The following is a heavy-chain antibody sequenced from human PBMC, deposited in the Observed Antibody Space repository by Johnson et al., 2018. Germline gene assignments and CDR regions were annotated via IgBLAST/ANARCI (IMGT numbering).Heavy chain of an antibody. V-gene: IGHV3-7*01. CDR2: IKQDGRAK. D-gene: IGHD3-9*01. Sequence: EVQLLESGGGLVQAGGSLGLSCAASEFTFSNYWLTWVRQAPGKGLAWVANIKQDGRAKYYVASVKGRFTISRDNAKSSLYLQMNSLRVEDTAVYHCARDWTYYNISTGYYTVGGMDVWGQGTTVTVSS. J-gene: IGHJ6*02. CDR1: EFTFSNYW. CDR3: ARDWTYYNISTGYYTVGGMDV.